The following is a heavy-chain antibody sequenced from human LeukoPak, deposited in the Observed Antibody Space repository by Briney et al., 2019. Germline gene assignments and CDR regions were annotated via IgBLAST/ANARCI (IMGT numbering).Heavy chain of an antibody. CDR3: AKSRGSTLFDS. V-gene: IGHV3-23*01. J-gene: IGHJ4*02. D-gene: IGHD1-26*01. CDR2: INGGGDKT. Sequence: GGSLRLSCAASGFTFSSYAMSWVRQAPGKGLEWVSGINGGGDKTYYRDSVKGRITISRDNSKNTLYLQMNSLRAEDTAIYYCAKSRGSTLFDSWGQGALVTVSS. CDR1: GFTFSSYA.